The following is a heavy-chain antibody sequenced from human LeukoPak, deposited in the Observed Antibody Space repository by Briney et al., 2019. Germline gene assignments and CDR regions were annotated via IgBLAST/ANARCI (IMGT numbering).Heavy chain of an antibody. D-gene: IGHD6-19*01. Sequence: PSETLSLTCTFSSGSISIYFCTWIRQPAGGGLEWLGRVSTTGDTSYNPSLKSRVTMSVDTSTNQFYLKLSSVTVADTAVYYCAMSSGSPYFDYWGQGTLVTVSS. J-gene: IGHJ4*02. CDR3: AMSSGSPYFDY. V-gene: IGHV4-4*07. CDR2: VSTTGDT. CDR1: SGSISIYF.